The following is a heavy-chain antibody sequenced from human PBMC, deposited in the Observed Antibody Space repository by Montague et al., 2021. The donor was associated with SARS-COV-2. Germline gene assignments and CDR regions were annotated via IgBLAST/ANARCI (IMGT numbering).Heavy chain of an antibody. CDR1: GFTFSSYA. Sequence: SLRLSCEASGFTFSSYAMHWVRQAPGKGLEWVAVISYDGSNKYYADSVKGRFTISRDNSKNTLYLQMNSLRAEDTAVYYCAGGLLWFGELFYWGQGTLVTVSS. CDR2: ISYDGSNK. D-gene: IGHD3-10*01. V-gene: IGHV3-30-3*01. J-gene: IGHJ4*02. CDR3: AGGLLWFGELFY.